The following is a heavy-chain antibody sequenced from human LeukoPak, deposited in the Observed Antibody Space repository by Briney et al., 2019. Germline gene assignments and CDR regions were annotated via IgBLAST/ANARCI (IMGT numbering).Heavy chain of an antibody. V-gene: IGHV1-18*01. Sequence: ASVKVSCNASGYPFTSYYINWVPQAPGQGLEWMGWISAYNGDTNYAQNLQGRVTMTTDTSTDTAYIELRSLRSDDTAVYYCARDGLSYTNPNNWFDPWGQGTVVTVSS. J-gene: IGHJ5*02. CDR1: GYPFTSYY. CDR2: ISAYNGDT. D-gene: IGHD2-2*02. CDR3: ARDGLSYTNPNNWFDP.